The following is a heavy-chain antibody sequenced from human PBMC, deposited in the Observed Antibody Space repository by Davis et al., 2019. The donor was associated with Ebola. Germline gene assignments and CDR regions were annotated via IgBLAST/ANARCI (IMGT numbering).Heavy chain of an antibody. J-gene: IGHJ4*02. Sequence: GGSLRLSCVASGFTFSSYTMNWVRQAPGKGLEWLSYISSSSLTTYSADSVKGRFTISRDNSKNTLYLQMNSLRAEDTAVYYCAKPIGGYDSSGYSDYWGQGTLVIVSS. CDR3: AKPIGGYDSSGYSDY. D-gene: IGHD3-22*01. V-gene: IGHV3-48*01. CDR1: GFTFSSYT. CDR2: ISSSSLTT.